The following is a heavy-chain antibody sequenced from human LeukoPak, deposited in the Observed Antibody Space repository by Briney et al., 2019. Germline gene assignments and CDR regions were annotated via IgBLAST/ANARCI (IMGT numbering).Heavy chain of an antibody. J-gene: IGHJ4*02. CDR2: INPNSGGT. CDR1: GYTFTGYY. V-gene: IGHV1-2*06. Sequence: PVASVKVSCKASGYTFTGYYMHWVRQAPEQGLEWMGRINPNSGGTNYAQKFQGRVTMTRDTSISTAYMELSRLRSDDTAVYYCARLPTREAFDYWGQGTLVTVSS. CDR3: ARLPTREAFDY.